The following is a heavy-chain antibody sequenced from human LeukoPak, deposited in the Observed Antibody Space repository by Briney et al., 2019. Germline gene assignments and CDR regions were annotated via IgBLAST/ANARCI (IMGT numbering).Heavy chain of an antibody. CDR2: IYYRGST. CDR3: ARASGYGDYPYYFDY. CDR1: GGSISSTTYY. J-gene: IGHJ4*02. Sequence: PSENLSLTCIVSGGSISSTTYYWGWIRQPPGKGLEWIGSIYYRGSTYYNPSLKSRVTISVDTSKNQFSLKLSSVTAADTAVYYCARASGYGDYPYYFDYWGQGTLVTVSS. D-gene: IGHD4-17*01. V-gene: IGHV4-39*07.